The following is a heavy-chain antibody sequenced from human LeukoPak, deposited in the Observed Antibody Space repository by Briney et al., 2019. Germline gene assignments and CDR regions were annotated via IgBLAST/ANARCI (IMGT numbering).Heavy chain of an antibody. CDR1: GGSISSGDYY. CDR3: ARANFTYYDFWSGYSDGFDP. V-gene: IGHV4-30-4*08. Sequence: SQTLSLTCTVSGGSISSGDYYSSWIRQPPGKGLEWMVYIYYSGSTYYNPSLKSRVTISVDMSKYQFSLKLSSVTAADTAVYYCARANFTYYDFWSGYSDGFDPCGQGTLVTVSS. D-gene: IGHD3-3*01. J-gene: IGHJ5*02. CDR2: IYYSGST.